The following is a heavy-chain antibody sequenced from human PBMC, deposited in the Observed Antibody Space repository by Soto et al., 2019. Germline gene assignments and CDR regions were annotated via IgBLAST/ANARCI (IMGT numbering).Heavy chain of an antibody. J-gene: IGHJ3*02. Sequence: EVQMLESGGGLVQPGGSLRLSCAASGFTFNSCATSWVRQAPGKGLEWVAAISRSGDSRYYADSVNGRFTISRDKSKNTLYLQMNSLRAEYSAIYYCAKDERLPHEVLDIWGQGTMVTVSS. CDR3: AKDERLPHEVLDI. D-gene: IGHD2-8*01. CDR2: ISRSGDSR. V-gene: IGHV3-23*01. CDR1: GFTFNSCA.